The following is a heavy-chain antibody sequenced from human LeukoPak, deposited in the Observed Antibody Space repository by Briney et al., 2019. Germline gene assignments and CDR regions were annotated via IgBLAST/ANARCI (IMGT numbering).Heavy chain of an antibody. Sequence: GGSLRLSCAASGFIVSSNYMTWVRQAPGKGLEWVTVIHNDGSTYYAESVKGRFTISRDNSKNTLYLQMNSLRVEDTAVYYCAALARDYWGQGILVTVSS. D-gene: IGHD3-3*02. CDR1: GFIVSSNY. CDR3: AALARDY. V-gene: IGHV3-53*01. J-gene: IGHJ4*02. CDR2: IHNDGST.